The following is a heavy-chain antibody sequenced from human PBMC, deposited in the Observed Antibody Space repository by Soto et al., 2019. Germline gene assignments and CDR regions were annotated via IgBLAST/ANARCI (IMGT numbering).Heavy chain of an antibody. J-gene: IGHJ4*02. V-gene: IGHV3-7*01. CDR2: IKQDGSET. D-gene: IGHD6-19*01. Sequence: EVQLVESGGGLVQPGGSLRLSCGASGFTFSSYWMNWVRQAPGKWLEWVANIKQDGSETSYVDSVKGRFTISRDNAKNSLYLQMNSLRAEDTAFYYCARVDDSAWYTRDYWGQGTLVTVSS. CDR3: ARVDDSAWYTRDY. CDR1: GFTFSSYW.